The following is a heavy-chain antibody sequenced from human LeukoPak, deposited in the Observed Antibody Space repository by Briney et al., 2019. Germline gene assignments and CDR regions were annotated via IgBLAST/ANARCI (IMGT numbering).Heavy chain of an antibody. V-gene: IGHV4-61*01. Sequence: SETLSLTCTVSGGSVSSGRDYWSWIRQPPGKGLEWIGYIYYSGSTNYSPSLKNRVTVSVDKSKNQFSLKLNSVTAADTAVYYCARDVVYSDRSGRAFDIWGHGTMVTVSS. CDR2: IYYSGST. J-gene: IGHJ3*02. CDR1: GGSVSSGRDY. CDR3: ARDVVYSDRSGRAFDI. D-gene: IGHD3-22*01.